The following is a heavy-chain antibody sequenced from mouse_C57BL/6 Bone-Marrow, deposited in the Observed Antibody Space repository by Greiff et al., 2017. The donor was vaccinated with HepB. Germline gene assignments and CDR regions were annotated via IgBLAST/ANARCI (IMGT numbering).Heavy chain of an antibody. CDR1: GYTFTSYG. V-gene: IGHV1-81*01. Sequence: VQLQQSGAELARPGASVKLSCKASGYTFTSYGISWVKQRTGQGLEWIGEIYTRSGNTYYNEKFKGMATLTAEKSSSTAYMELRSLTSEDSAVYFCAHYYGSSPFAYWGQGTLVTVSA. CDR2: IYTRSGNT. CDR3: AHYYGSSPFAY. J-gene: IGHJ3*01. D-gene: IGHD1-1*01.